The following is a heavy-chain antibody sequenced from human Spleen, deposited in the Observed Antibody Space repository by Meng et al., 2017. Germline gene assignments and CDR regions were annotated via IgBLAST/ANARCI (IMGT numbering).Heavy chain of an antibody. J-gene: IGHJ4*02. CDR3: ARQSYSSGYYSFFDY. V-gene: IGHV3-30*04. CDR2: ISYDGSNK. CDR1: GFTFSSYA. D-gene: IGHD3-22*01. Sequence: GESLKISCAASGFTFSSYAMHWVRQAPGKGLEWVAVISYDGSNKYYADSVKGRFTISRDNSKNTLYLQMNSLRAEDTAVYYCARQSYSSGYYSFFDYWGQGTLVTVSS.